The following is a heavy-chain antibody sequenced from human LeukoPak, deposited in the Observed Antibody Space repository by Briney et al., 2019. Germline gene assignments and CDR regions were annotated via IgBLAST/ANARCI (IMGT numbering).Heavy chain of an antibody. Sequence: TLSLTCTVSGGSISSGGYYWSGIRQHPGKGLEWIGYIYYSGSTYYNPSLKSRVTISVDTSKNQFSLKLSSVTAADTAVYFCARQVGSSRYYFDNWGQGTLVTVSP. CDR1: GGSISSGGYY. D-gene: IGHD6-13*01. CDR2: IYYSGST. V-gene: IGHV4-31*03. J-gene: IGHJ4*02. CDR3: ARQVGSSRYYFDN.